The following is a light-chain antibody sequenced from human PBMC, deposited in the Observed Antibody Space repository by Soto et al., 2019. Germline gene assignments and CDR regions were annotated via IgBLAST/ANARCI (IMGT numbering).Light chain of an antibody. Sequence: EIVLTQSPGTLCLSPGERATLSCRASQSVGSTYLAWYQQKPGQAPRLLISGASSRATGIPDRFSGSGSGTDFTLTISRLEPEDFAVYYCQQYGSSPLTFGGGTKVDIK. J-gene: IGKJ4*01. CDR2: GAS. CDR1: QSVGSTY. V-gene: IGKV3-20*01. CDR3: QQYGSSPLT.